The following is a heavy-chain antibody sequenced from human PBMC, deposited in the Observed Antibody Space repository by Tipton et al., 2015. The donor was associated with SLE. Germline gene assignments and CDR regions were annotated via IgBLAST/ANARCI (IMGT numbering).Heavy chain of an antibody. V-gene: IGHV3-9*01. CDR2: ISWNSADI. D-gene: IGHD3-9*01. CDR1: GFSFDDYA. Sequence: SLRLSCAASGFSFDDYAIHWVRQAPGKGLEWVSGISWNSADIGYADSVKGRFTISRDDSKNTLYLQMDSLRAEDTAVYYCARSFNEYDKYFERNAFYRLLGYWGQGALVTVSS. J-gene: IGHJ4*02. CDR3: ARSFNEYDKYFERNAFYRLLGY.